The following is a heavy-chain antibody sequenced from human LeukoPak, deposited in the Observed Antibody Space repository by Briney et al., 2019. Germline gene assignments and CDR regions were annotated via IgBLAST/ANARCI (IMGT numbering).Heavy chain of an antibody. CDR2: TYYRSKWYN. V-gene: IGHV6-1*01. J-gene: IGHJ4*02. Sequence: SQTLSLTCAISGDSVSSKSATWNWIRQSPSRGLEWLGRTYYRSKWYNDFAVSVKSRITINPDTSKNQFSLQLNSVTPEDTAVYYCARVSSSGWYVDYWGQGTLVTVPS. D-gene: IGHD6-19*01. CDR1: GDSVSSKSAT. CDR3: ARVSSSGWYVDY.